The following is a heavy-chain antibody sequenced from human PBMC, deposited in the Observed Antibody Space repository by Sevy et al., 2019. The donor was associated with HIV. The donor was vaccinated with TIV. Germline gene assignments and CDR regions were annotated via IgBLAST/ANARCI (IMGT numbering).Heavy chain of an antibody. Sequence: GGSLRLSCAASGFTFSTYGMHWVRRAPGKGLEWVAVIWYDGSNQVYADSVKGRFTLSRDNSKNTLYLQMDGLRAEDTAVYYCARDKSWRYFDYWGQGTLVTVSS. CDR1: GFTFSTYG. CDR2: IWYDGSNQ. CDR3: ARDKSWRYFDY. D-gene: IGHD3-3*01. J-gene: IGHJ4*02. V-gene: IGHV3-33*01.